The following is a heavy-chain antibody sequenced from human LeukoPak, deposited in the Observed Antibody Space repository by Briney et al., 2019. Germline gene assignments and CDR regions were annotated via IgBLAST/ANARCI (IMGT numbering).Heavy chain of an antibody. CDR3: AKGSSLLDY. V-gene: IGHV3-23*01. J-gene: IGHJ4*02. CDR2: ISGSGSTT. D-gene: IGHD6-13*01. Sequence: GGSLRLSCAASGFTFSNFAMSWVRQAPGKGLEWISVISGSGSTTNYADSVKGRFTTSRDNSKNTLYLQMNSLRAEDTAVYYCAKGSSLLDYWGQGTLVTVSS. CDR1: GFTFSNFA.